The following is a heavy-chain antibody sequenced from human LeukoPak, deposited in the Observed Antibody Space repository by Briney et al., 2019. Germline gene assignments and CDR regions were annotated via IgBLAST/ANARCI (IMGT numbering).Heavy chain of an antibody. J-gene: IGHJ4*02. CDR1: GGSITGYF. D-gene: IGHD1-26*01. V-gene: IGHV4-59*12. Sequence: PSETLSLTCTVSGGSITGYFWSWIREPPGKGLEWIGYVFYSGGTLYNPSLESRVTMSVGTSKSQFSLELTSVTAADTAVYYCVRDRGTYRPIDYWGQGTLVTVSS. CDR3: VRDRGTYRPIDY. CDR2: VFYSGGT.